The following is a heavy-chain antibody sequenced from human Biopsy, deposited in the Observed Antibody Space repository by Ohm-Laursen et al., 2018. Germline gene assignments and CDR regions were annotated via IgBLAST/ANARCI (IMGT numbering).Heavy chain of an antibody. V-gene: IGHV4-4*07. D-gene: IGHD3-22*01. CDR1: GDSINNYY. CDR2: IYTSGSP. CDR3: ARDRGYYSDRTVPGYFDL. Sequence: TLSLTCTVSGDSINNYYWSWIRQPAGKGLEWIGRIYTSGSPNYNLSLESRVTMSVDTSKNHFSLRLRSVTPADTAIYYCARDRGYYSDRTVPGYFDLWGRGTLVTVSS. J-gene: IGHJ2*01.